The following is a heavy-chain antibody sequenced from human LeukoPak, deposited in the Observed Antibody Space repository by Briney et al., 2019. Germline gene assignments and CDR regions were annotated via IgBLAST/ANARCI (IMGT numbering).Heavy chain of an antibody. Sequence: GGSLRLSCAASGFTFSSYAMSWVRQAPGKGLEWVSAISGSGGSTYYADSVKGRFTISRDNSKNTLYLQMNSLRAEDTAVYYCAKGGGDYDILTGYYFDYWGQGTLVTVSS. CDR1: GFTFSSYA. V-gene: IGHV3-23*01. CDR2: ISGSGGST. CDR3: AKGGGDYDILTGYYFDY. D-gene: IGHD3-9*01. J-gene: IGHJ4*02.